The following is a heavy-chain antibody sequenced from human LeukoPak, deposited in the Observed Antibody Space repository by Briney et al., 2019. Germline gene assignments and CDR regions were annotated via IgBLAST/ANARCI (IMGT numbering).Heavy chain of an antibody. CDR3: AREGGTMITWRPFDY. V-gene: IGHV3-30*04. CDR1: GFSFSSYT. Sequence: GGSLRLSCAASGFSFSSYTMHWVRQAPGTGLQWVAVISYDGNEKFYADSVRGRFTISRDSSKNTIYLEMNSLRPEDTAIYYCAREGGTMITWRPFDYWGQGNLVTVSS. CDR2: ISYDGNEK. D-gene: IGHD3-16*01. J-gene: IGHJ4*02.